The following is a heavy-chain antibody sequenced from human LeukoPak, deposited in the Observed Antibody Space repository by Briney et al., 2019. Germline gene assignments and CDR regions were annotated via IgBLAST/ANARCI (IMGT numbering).Heavy chain of an antibody. D-gene: IGHD2-15*01. V-gene: IGHV3-74*01. J-gene: IGHJ4*02. CDR2: IDSDGSSP. Sequence: GGSLRLSCTASGFTFSSYWMQWVRQAPGKGLVWVSRIDSDGSSPSYADSVKGRFTISRDNSKNTLYLQMNNLSAEDTAVYYCARETSGSFPYWGQGTLSPSPQ. CDR1: GFTFSSYW. CDR3: ARETSGSFPY.